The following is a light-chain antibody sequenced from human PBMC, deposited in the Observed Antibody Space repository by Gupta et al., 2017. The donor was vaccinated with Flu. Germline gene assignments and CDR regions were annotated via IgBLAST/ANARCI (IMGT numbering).Light chain of an antibody. Sequence: TRSLSPGERATLSGRASQSVSSYLAWYQQKPGQAPRLRIYDASNRATGIPARFSGSGSGTDFTLTISSLEPEDFAAYYCQQRSNWPFALTFGGGTKVEIK. CDR2: DAS. CDR3: QQRSNWPFALT. CDR1: QSVSSY. V-gene: IGKV3-11*01. J-gene: IGKJ4*01.